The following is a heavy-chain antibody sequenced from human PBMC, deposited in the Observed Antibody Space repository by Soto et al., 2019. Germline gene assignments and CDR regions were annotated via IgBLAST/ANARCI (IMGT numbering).Heavy chain of an antibody. Sequence: QITLKESGPTLVKPTQTLTLTRTFSGFSLSSTRMAVGWIRQPPGKALEWLALIYWDDDKRYSPFLKSRLTITNDTSKNQVVLTMSNMVPVDTARYYCAHIVVAGLGYYFDYWGQGTLVTVSS. J-gene: IGHJ4*02. CDR2: IYWDDDK. CDR3: AHIVVAGLGYYFDY. D-gene: IGHD6-19*01. V-gene: IGHV2-5*02. CDR1: GFSLSSTRMA.